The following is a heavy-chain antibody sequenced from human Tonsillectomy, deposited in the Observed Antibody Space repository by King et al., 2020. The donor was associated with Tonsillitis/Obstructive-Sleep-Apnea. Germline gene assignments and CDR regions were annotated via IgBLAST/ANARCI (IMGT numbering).Heavy chain of an antibody. CDR1: GYTFTSYY. Sequence: VQLVESGAEVKKPGASVKVSCKASGYTFTSYYMHWVRQAPGQGLEWMGIINPSGGSTSYAQKFQGRVTMTRDTSTSTVYMELSSLRSEDTAVYYCATRTGTAAGDYGGQGTRGTGAS. J-gene: IGHJ4*02. CDR3: ATRTGTAAGDY. D-gene: IGHD3-10*01. V-gene: IGHV1-46*01. CDR2: INPSGGST.